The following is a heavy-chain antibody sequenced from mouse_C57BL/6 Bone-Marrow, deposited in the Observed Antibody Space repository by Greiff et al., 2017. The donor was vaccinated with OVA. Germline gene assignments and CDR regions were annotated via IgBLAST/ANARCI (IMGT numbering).Heavy chain of an antibody. Sequence: QVQLKESGAELARPGASVKMSCKASGYTFTSYTMHWVKQRPGQGLEWIGYINPSSGYTKYNQKFKDKATLTADKSSSTAYRQLSSLTSEDSAVYYCARSGSSYVTYWGQGTLVTVSA. CDR3: ARSGSSYVTY. J-gene: IGHJ3*01. V-gene: IGHV1-4*01. CDR2: INPSSGYT. D-gene: IGHD1-1*01. CDR1: GYTFTSYT.